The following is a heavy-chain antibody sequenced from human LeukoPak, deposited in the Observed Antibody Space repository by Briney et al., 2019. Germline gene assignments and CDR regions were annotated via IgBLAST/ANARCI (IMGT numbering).Heavy chain of an antibody. CDR1: GGSISSSSYY. D-gene: IGHD3-16*02. V-gene: IGHV4-39*01. CDR2: IYYSGST. J-gene: IGHJ4*02. CDR3: ARVRNYVWGSYRYKSFDY. Sequence: PSETLSLTCTVSGGSISSSSYYWGWIRQPPGKGLEWIGSIYYSGSTYYNPSLKSRVTISVDTSKNQFSLKLSSVTAADTAVYYCARVRNYVWGSYRYKSFDYWGQGTLVTVSS.